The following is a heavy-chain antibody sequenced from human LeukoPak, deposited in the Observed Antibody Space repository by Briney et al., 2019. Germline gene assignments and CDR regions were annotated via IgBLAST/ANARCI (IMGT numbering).Heavy chain of an antibody. CDR3: AKVQDGSSWYEYFQH. D-gene: IGHD6-13*01. J-gene: IGHJ1*01. V-gene: IGHV3-30*02. Sequence: GGSLRLSCAASGFTVSSNYMSWVRQAPGKGLEWVAFIRYDGSNKYYADSVKGRFTISRDNSKNTLYLQMNSLRAEDTAVYYCAKVQDGSSWYEYFQHWGQGTLVTVSS. CDR2: IRYDGSNK. CDR1: GFTVSSNY.